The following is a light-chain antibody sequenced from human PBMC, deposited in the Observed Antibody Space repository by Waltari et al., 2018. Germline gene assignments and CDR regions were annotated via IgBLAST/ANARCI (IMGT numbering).Light chain of an antibody. CDR1: QSVLHTNNKNY. CDR3: QQYYSAPNT. V-gene: IGKV4-1*01. CDR2: WAS. J-gene: IGKJ2*01. Sequence: DIVMTQSPDSLAVSLGERATINCKSSQSVLHTNNKNYLTWYQQKPGQPPKLLIYWASTRESGVPDRFSGSGSGTDFTLAISSLQAEDVAVYYCQQYYSAPNTFGQGTKLEIK.